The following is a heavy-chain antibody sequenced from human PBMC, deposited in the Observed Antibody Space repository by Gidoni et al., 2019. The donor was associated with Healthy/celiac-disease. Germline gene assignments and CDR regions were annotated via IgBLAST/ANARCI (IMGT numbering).Heavy chain of an antibody. J-gene: IGHJ5*02. CDR2: IYTSGST. Sequence: QVQLQESGPGLVNPSQTLSLTCTVSGGSISSGSYYWIWIRQPAGKGLEWIGRIYTSGSTNYNPSLKSRVTISVDTPKNQFSLKLSSVTAADTAVYYCAKVTRKGVAGTENWFDPWGQGTLVTVSS. CDR1: GGSISSGSYY. D-gene: IGHD6-19*01. CDR3: AKVTRKGVAGTENWFDP. V-gene: IGHV4-61*02.